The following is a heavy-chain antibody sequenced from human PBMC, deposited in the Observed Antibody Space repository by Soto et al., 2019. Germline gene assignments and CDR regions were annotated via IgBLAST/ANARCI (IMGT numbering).Heavy chain of an antibody. CDR1: GGSVSSGSYY. D-gene: IGHD3-10*01. Sequence: SETLSLTCTVSGGSVSSGSYYWSWLRQPPGKGLEWIGYIYYSGSTNYNPSLKSRVTISVDTSKNQFSLKLSSVTAADTAVYYCARKPTYYYGSGTQFYDYWGQGTLVTVSS. V-gene: IGHV4-61*01. CDR3: ARKPTYYYGSGTQFYDY. CDR2: IYYSGST. J-gene: IGHJ4*02.